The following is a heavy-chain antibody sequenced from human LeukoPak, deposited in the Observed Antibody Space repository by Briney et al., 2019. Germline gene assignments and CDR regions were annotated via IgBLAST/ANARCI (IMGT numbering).Heavy chain of an antibody. CDR3: ARGVPTDY. Sequence: GEFLKISCKGSGYSFTTYWIGWVRQMPGKGLGWMGIIFPADSDTRYSPSFQGQVTISADKSISTAYLQWSSLKASDTAMYYCARGVPTDYWGQGTLVTVSS. CDR1: GYSFTTYW. CDR2: IFPADSDT. J-gene: IGHJ4*02. V-gene: IGHV5-51*01. D-gene: IGHD3-10*01.